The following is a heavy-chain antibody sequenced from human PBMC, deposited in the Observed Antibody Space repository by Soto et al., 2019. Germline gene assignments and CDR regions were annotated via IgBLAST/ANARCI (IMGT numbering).Heavy chain of an antibody. J-gene: IGHJ4*02. D-gene: IGHD3-22*01. Sequence: SVKVSCKASGGTFSSYAISWVRQAPGQGLEWMGGIIPIFGTANYAQKFQGRVTITADESTSTAYMELSSLRSEDTAVYYCARGPITMIVVRSYYFDYWGQGALVTVYS. CDR2: IIPIFGTA. CDR1: GGTFSSYA. CDR3: ARGPITMIVVRSYYFDY. V-gene: IGHV1-69*13.